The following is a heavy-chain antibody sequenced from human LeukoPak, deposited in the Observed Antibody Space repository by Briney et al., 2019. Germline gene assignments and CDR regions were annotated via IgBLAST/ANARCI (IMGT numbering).Heavy chain of an antibody. D-gene: IGHD3-22*01. CDR3: ASYDSSGYYYHQNAFDI. CDR2: ISGSGDST. J-gene: IGHJ3*02. CDR1: GFTFSSYA. Sequence: GGSLRLSCAASGFTFSSYAMSWVRQAPGKGLEWVSAISGSGDSTYYADSVKGRFTISRDNSKNTLYLQMNSLRAEDTAVYYCASYDSSGYYYHQNAFDIWGQGTMVTVSS. V-gene: IGHV3-23*01.